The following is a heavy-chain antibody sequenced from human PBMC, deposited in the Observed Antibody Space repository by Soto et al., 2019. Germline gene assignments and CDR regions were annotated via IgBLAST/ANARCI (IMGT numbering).Heavy chain of an antibody. CDR3: ARVRSAVYYYYYGMDV. Sequence: GGSLRLSCAASGFTFSSYAMHWVRQAPGKGLEWVAVISYDGSNKYYADSVKGRFTISRDNSKNTLYLQMNSLRAEDTAVYYCARVRSAVYYYYYGMDVWGQGTTVTVSS. J-gene: IGHJ6*02. CDR1: GFTFSSYA. V-gene: IGHV3-30-3*01. CDR2: ISYDGSNK. D-gene: IGHD6-19*01.